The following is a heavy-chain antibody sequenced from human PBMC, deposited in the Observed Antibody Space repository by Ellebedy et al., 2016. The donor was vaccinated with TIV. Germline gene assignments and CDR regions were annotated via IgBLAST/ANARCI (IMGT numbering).Heavy chain of an antibody. Sequence: GGSLRLXCAASGFTVSSNYMSWVRQAPGKGLEWVSVIYSGGSTYYADSVKGRFTISRDNSKNTLYLQMNSLKTEDTAVYYCTTVMPRFGELSAYFDYWGQGTLVTVSS. D-gene: IGHD3-10*01. V-gene: IGHV3-53*01. J-gene: IGHJ4*02. CDR1: GFTVSSNY. CDR2: IYSGGST. CDR3: TTVMPRFGELSAYFDY.